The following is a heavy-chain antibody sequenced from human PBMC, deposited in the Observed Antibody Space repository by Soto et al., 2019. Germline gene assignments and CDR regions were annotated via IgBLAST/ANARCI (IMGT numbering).Heavy chain of an antibody. D-gene: IGHD3-16*01. CDR1: GFTFGDYA. V-gene: IGHV3-49*03. J-gene: IGHJ6*03. Sequence: PGGSLRLSCTASGFTFGDYAMSWFRQAPGKGLEWVGFIRSKAYGGTTEYAASVKGRFTISRDDSKSIAYLQMNSLKTEDTAVYYCTRDYMITFGGVTQSMYYYYMDVWGKGTTVTVSS. CDR3: TRDYMITFGGVTQSMYYYYMDV. CDR2: IRSKAYGGTT.